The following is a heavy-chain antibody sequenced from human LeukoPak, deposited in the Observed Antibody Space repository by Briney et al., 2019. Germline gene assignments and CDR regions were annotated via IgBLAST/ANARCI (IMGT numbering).Heavy chain of an antibody. CDR1: GFTFSSYG. D-gene: IGHD3-9*01. Sequence: PGRSLRLSCAASGFTFSSYGMHWVRQAPGKGLEWEAVVWYDGSNKYCADSVKGRFTISRDNSKNTLYLQMNSLRAEDTAVYYCARDGYDILTGYPHDNWFDPWGQGTLVTVSS. J-gene: IGHJ5*02. CDR3: ARDGYDILTGYPHDNWFDP. CDR2: VWYDGSNK. V-gene: IGHV3-33*01.